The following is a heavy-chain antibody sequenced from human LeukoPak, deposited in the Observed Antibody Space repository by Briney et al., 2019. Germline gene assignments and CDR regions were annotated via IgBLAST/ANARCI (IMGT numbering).Heavy chain of an antibody. Sequence: GGSLRLSCAASGFTFSSYEMNWVRQAPGKGLEWVSYISSSGSTIYYADSVKGRFTISRDNAKNSLYLQMNSLRAEDAAVYYSAELGITMIGGVWGKGTTVTISS. D-gene: IGHD3-10*02. V-gene: IGHV3-48*03. CDR2: ISSSGSTI. CDR3: AELGITMIGGV. J-gene: IGHJ6*04. CDR1: GFTFSSYE.